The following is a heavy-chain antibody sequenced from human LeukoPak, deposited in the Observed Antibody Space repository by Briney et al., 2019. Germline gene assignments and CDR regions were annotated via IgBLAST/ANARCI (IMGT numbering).Heavy chain of an antibody. Sequence: SETLSLTCTVSGGSISNRNHYWGRIRQPPGKGLEWIGSIYYSGSTYYNPSLKSRVAISVDTSRNQFSLKLSSVTAADTAVYYCATVGPKYSSGWYAWPSDYWGQGTLVTVSS. CDR1: GGSISNRNHY. J-gene: IGHJ4*02. V-gene: IGHV4-39*07. CDR3: ATVGPKYSSGWYAWPSDY. CDR2: IYYSGST. D-gene: IGHD6-19*01.